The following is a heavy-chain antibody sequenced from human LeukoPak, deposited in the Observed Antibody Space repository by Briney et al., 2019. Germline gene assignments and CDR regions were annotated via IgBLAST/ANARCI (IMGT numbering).Heavy chain of an antibody. Sequence: GGSLRLSCAASGFTFSDYYMSWIRQAPGRGLEWVSYISSSGSTIYYADSVKGRFTISRDNAKNSLYLQMNSLRAEDTALYYCASGEVRGVIRYWGQGTLVTVSS. CDR2: ISSSGSTI. V-gene: IGHV3-11*01. CDR3: ASGEVRGVIRY. D-gene: IGHD3-10*01. J-gene: IGHJ4*02. CDR1: GFTFSDYY.